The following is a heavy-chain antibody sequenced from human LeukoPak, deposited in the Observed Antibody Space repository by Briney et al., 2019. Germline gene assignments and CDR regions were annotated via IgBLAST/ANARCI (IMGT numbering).Heavy chain of an antibody. V-gene: IGHV4-59*08. Sequence: SETLSLTCTVSGGSISSYYWSWIRQPPGKGLEWIGYIYYSGSTNYNPSLKSRVTISVDTSKNQFSLKLSSVTAADTAVYYCARHLRTLTMIVVVIPDYWGQGTLVTVSS. J-gene: IGHJ4*02. CDR2: IYYSGST. D-gene: IGHD3-22*01. CDR1: GGSISSYY. CDR3: ARHLRTLTMIVVVIPDY.